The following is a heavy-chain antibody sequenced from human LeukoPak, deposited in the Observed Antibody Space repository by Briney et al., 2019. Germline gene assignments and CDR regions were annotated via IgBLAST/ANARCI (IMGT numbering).Heavy chain of an antibody. CDR2: ISGSGDST. D-gene: IGHD3-10*01. V-gene: IGHV3-23*01. J-gene: IGHJ4*02. Sequence: GGSLRLSCAASGLTFSSYAMSWVRQAPGKGLEWVSAISGSGDSTYYADSVKGRFTISRDNSKNTLYLQMNSLRAEDTAVYYCAKKHYFGSGSYEYWGQGTLVTVSS. CDR3: AKKHYFGSGSYEY. CDR1: GLTFSSYA.